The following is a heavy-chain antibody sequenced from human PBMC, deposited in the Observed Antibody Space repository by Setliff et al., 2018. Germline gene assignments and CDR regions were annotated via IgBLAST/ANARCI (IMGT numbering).Heavy chain of an antibody. Sequence: PGGSLRLSCTASGLSYTNDWVSWVRQAPGKGLEWLASINPHGSEKYYADSVKGRFTISRDNAKNSLSLQMNGLRAEDTSVFYCVPGRGSWGQGALVTVSS. CDR3: VPGRGS. J-gene: IGHJ5*02. CDR2: INPHGSEK. CDR1: GLSYTNDW. D-gene: IGHD6-25*01. V-gene: IGHV3-7*01.